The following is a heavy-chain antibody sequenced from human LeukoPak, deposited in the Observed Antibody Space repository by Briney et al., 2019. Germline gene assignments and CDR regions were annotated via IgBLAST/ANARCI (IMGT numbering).Heavy chain of an antibody. CDR1: GGTFSIYA. CDR3: AREWTYYDFWSGYGYYFDY. CDR2: IIPILGIA. V-gene: IGHV1-69*04. J-gene: IGHJ4*02. Sequence: SVKVSCTASGGTFSIYAISWVRQAPGQGLAWMGRIIPILGIANYAQKFQGRVTITADKSTSTAYMELSSLRSEDTAVYYCAREWTYYDFWSGYGYYFDYWGQGTLVTVSS. D-gene: IGHD3-3*01.